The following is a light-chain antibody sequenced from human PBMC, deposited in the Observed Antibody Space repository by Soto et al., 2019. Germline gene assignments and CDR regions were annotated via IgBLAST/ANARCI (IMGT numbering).Light chain of an antibody. J-gene: IGKJ1*01. Sequence: DIQMTQSPSSLSASFGDIITITCRSSQSISRYLNWYQHKPGKAPKLLINAASSLERGVPSRFSGGGSGTDFTLNISSLQPDDFATYYCQQNYRATPWTFGQGTKVDI. CDR3: QQNYRATPWT. V-gene: IGKV1-39*01. CDR1: QSISRY. CDR2: AAS.